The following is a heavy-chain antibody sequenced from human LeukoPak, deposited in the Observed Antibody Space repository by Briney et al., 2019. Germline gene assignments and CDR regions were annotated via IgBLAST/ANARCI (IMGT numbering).Heavy chain of an antibody. V-gene: IGHV3-23*01. CDR1: GLTFSSYA. J-gene: IGHJ4*02. D-gene: IGHD3-22*01. CDR3: AKASEYYYDSSGSDFDY. CDR2: ISGSGGST. Sequence: GGSLRLSCAASGLTFSSYAMSWVRQAPGKGLEWVSAISGSGGSTYYADSVKGRFTISRDNSKNTLYLQMNSLRAEDTAVYYCAKASEYYYDSSGSDFDYWGQGTLVTVSS.